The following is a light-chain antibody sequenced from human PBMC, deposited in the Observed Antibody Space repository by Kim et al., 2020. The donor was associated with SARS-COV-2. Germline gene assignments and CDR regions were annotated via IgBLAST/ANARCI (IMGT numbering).Light chain of an antibody. J-gene: IGKJ1*01. CDR2: GAS. V-gene: IGKV3-15*01. CDR3: QNYNIWRRT. Sequence: EIVMTQSPATLSVSPGERATLSCRASQSVSSNLAWYQQKPGQAPRLLIYGASTRATGIPARFSGSGSGTEFTLTISSLQSEDFAVYYCQNYNIWRRTFGEGTKVVIK. CDR1: QSVSSN.